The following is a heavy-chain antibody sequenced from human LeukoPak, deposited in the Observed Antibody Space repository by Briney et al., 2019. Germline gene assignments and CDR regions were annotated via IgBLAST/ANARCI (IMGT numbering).Heavy chain of an antibody. CDR3: ARMENCGGDCYFFDAFDI. V-gene: IGHV4-31*03. J-gene: IGHJ3*02. CDR1: GGSISSGGYY. Sequence: SETLSLTCTVSGGSISSGGYYWSWIRQHPGKGLEWIGYIYYSGSTYYNPSLKSRVTISVDTSKNQFSLKLSSVTAADTAAYYCARMENCGGDCYFFDAFDIWGQGTMVTVSS. CDR2: IYYSGST. D-gene: IGHD2-21*02.